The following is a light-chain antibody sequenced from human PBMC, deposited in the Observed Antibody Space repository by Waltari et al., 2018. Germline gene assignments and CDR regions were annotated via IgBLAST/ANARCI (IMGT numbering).Light chain of an antibody. CDR2: GAS. Sequence: DIQMTQSPSSLSAFVGDRVTITCRASQSIMNFLSWSHQKSGKAPELLIFGASTLRDGAPSRFRGSGYGTDFTLAISGLQPEDFGTYYCQQTYSPPPYTFGQGTKLEIK. CDR3: QQTYSPPPYT. J-gene: IGKJ2*01. V-gene: IGKV1-39*01. CDR1: QSIMNF.